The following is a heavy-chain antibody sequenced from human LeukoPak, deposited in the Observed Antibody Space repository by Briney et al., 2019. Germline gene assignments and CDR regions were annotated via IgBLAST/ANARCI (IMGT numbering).Heavy chain of an antibody. Sequence: GGALRLSRCAPGFTLRCLVMHWVPPAPGEGVEWVGRIRNDRITDYAAPVQGRFSISRDNSKNTFYLQMNSLRTEDTGMYFCTWMATIFTVDYWGQGTLVTVSS. J-gene: IGHJ4*02. CDR2: IRNDRIT. D-gene: IGHD5-12*01. CDR3: TWMATIFTVDY. CDR1: GFTLRCLV. V-gene: IGHV3-15*01.